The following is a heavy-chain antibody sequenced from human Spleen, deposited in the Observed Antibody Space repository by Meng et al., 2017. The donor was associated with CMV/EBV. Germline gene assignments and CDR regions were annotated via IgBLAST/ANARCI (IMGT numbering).Heavy chain of an antibody. CDR2: ISSSGSTI. CDR1: GFTFSDYY. D-gene: IGHD3-3*01. V-gene: IGHV3-11*04. CDR3: ARELELRFLEWYAVKGRFDP. J-gene: IGHJ5*02. Sequence: GESLKISCAASGFTFSDYYMSWIRQAPGKGLEWVAYISSSGSTIYYADSVKGRFTISRDNAKNSLYLQINSLRAEDTAVYYCARELELRFLEWYAVKGRFDPWGQGTLVTVSS.